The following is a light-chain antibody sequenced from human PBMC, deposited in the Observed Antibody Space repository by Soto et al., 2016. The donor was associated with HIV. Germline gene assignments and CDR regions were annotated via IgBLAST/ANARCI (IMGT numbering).Light chain of an antibody. CDR2: KTS. V-gene: IGKV1-5*03. CDR3: QQYHDYAT. J-gene: IGKJ1*01. Sequence: DIQMTQSPPLLSASIGDKINITCRASQSVARWLAWYQQRPGKAPKLLMYKTSMLESGVPSRFSGSGSGTDFTLTIGSLQSEDSATYFCQQYHDYATFGQGTEGRKS. CDR1: QSVARW.